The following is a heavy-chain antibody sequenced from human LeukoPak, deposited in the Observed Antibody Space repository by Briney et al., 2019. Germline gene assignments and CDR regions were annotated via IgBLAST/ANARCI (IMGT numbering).Heavy chain of an antibody. Sequence: ASVKVSCKASGYTFTSYDINWVRQATGQGLEWMGWMNPNSGNTIYAQKFQGGVTITRNTSISTAYMELSSLRSEDTAVYYCARTSGRSYYMDVWGKGTTVTVPS. V-gene: IGHV1-8*03. D-gene: IGHD1-1*01. J-gene: IGHJ6*03. CDR3: ARTSGRSYYMDV. CDR2: MNPNSGNT. CDR1: GYTFTSYD.